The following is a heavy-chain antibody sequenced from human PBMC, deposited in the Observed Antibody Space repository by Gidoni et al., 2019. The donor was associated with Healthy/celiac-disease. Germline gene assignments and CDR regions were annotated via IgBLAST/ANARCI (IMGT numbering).Heavy chain of an antibody. D-gene: IGHD3-22*01. J-gene: IGHJ4*02. CDR2: IYYSGST. V-gene: IGHV4-39*01. CDR1: GGSISSSSYY. CDR3: ASTNYYDSSGAFDY. Sequence: QLQLQESGPGLVKPSETLSLTCTVSGGSISSSSYYGGWIRQPPGKWLEWIGSIYYSGSTYYNPSLKSRVTISVDTSKNQFSLKLSSVTAADTAVYYCASTNYYDSSGAFDYWGQGTLVTVSS.